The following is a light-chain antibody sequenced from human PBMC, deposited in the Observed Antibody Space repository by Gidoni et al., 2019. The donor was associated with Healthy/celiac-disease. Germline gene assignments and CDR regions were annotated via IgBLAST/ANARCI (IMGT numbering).Light chain of an antibody. CDR3: RQYYSTPWT. CDR1: QRVLYSSNNKNY. J-gene: IGKJ1*01. CDR2: WAS. V-gene: IGKV4-1*01. Sequence: DIVMTQSPDSLAVSMGERATINCKSSQRVLYSSNNKNYLAWYQQKPGQPPKLRIYWASTRDSGVPDRFSGSGSGTDFTLTISSVQAEDVGVYYCRQYYSTPWTFGQGTKVEIK.